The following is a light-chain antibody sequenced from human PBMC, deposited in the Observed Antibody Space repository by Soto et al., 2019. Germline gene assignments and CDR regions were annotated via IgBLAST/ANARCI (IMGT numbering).Light chain of an antibody. V-gene: IGKV3-20*01. CDR1: QSVSSTY. CDR2: GAS. CDR3: HQFGRSPLVA. J-gene: IGKJ3*01. Sequence: ETVLPQSPGTLSLSPGERATLSCRASQSVSSTYLAWDQQKPGQAPTLVIYGASTRATGIPDRFSGSGSGTDFTLTISRLEPEDFAVYYCHQFGRSPLVAFGPGTKVDI.